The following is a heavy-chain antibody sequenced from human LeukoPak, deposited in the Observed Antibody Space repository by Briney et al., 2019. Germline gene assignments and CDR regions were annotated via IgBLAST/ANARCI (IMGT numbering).Heavy chain of an antibody. V-gene: IGHV4-39*07. Sequence: SETLSLTCTVSGGSISSSSYYWGWIRQPPGKGLEWIGSIYYSGSTYYNPSLKSRVTISVDTSKNQFSLKLSSVTAADTAVYYCARGDDSSGYVPNWGQGTLVTVSS. J-gene: IGHJ4*02. CDR2: IYYSGST. CDR1: GGSISSSSYY. CDR3: ARGDDSSGYVPN. D-gene: IGHD3-22*01.